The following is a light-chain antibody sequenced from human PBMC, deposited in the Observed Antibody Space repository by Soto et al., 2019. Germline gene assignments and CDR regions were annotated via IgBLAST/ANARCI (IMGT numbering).Light chain of an antibody. CDR3: QQYGRSPFT. V-gene: IGKV3-20*01. CDR2: GAS. Sequence: EIVLTQSPGTPSLSPGERATLSCRASQSVSSNNLAWYQQRPGQAPRVVIYGASTRATGIPERFSGSGSGTDFTLTISRLEPEDFAVYYCQQYGRSPFTFGPGTKVDIK. CDR1: QSVSSNN. J-gene: IGKJ3*01.